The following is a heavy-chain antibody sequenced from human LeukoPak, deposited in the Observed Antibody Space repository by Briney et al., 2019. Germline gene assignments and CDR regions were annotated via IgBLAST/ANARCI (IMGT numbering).Heavy chain of an antibody. CDR1: RFTFSSYW. Sequence: GGSLRLSCAASRFTFSSYWMSWVRQAPGKGLEWVANIKQDGSEKYYVDSVKGRFTISRDNAKNSLYVQMNSLRAEDTAVYYCARLRGLYSDTNRYQTALDCWGQGTLVTVSS. V-gene: IGHV3-7*01. J-gene: IGHJ4*02. D-gene: IGHD1-26*01. CDR2: IKQDGSEK. CDR3: ARLRGLYSDTNRYQTALDC.